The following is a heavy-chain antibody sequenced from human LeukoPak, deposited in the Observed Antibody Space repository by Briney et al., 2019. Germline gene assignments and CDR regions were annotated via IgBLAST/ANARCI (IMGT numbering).Heavy chain of an antibody. V-gene: IGHV3-74*01. CDR3: ARKAMAGTFAFDI. D-gene: IGHD6-19*01. CDR2: IDSDGSTI. CDR1: GFTFSSYW. Sequence: GGSLRLSCAASGFTFSSYWMHWVRHAPGKGLVWVSRIDSDGSTITYADSVKGRFTISRDNAKNTLYLQMNSLRAEDTAVYYCARKAMAGTFAFDIWGQGTMVTVS. J-gene: IGHJ3*02.